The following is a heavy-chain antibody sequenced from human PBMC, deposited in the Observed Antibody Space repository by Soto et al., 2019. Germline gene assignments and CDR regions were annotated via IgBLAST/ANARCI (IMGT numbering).Heavy chain of an antibody. J-gene: IGHJ4*02. CDR3: ARVGSSGWAPDY. Sequence: WTWIRQPPGKGLEWIGYIFYSGNTNYNPSLRSRVTISVDTSKNQFSLKVTSVTTADTAMYYCARVGSSGWAPDYWGQGTLVTVSS. CDR2: IFYSGNT. D-gene: IGHD6-19*01. V-gene: IGHV4-59*01.